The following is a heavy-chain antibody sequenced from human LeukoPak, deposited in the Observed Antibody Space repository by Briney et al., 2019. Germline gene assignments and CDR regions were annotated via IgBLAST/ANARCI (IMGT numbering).Heavy chain of an antibody. CDR1: GGSISTYY. CDR3: ARGYRRWSFWFDP. V-gene: IGHV4-59*01. J-gene: IGHJ5*02. CDR2: VYYSGTT. D-gene: IGHD2-15*01. Sequence: SETLSLTCTISGGSISTYYWSWMRQPPGKELQWIGYVYYSGTTNYSPSLKSRVTMSVDTSKNQFSLNLNSVTAADTAVYYCARGYRRWSFWFDPWGQGTLVTVSS.